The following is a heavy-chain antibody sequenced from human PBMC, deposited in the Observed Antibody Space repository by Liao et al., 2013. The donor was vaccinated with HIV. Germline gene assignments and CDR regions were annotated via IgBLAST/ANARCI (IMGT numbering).Heavy chain of an antibody. Sequence: QVQLQESGPGLVKPSETLSLTCTVSGGSISSYYWSWIRQPAGKGLEWIGRIYYSGSTYYNPSLKSRVTISVDTSKNQFSLKLRSVTAADTAVYYCARSLVKLGISGWYFDLWGRGTLVTVSS. CDR1: GGSISSYY. J-gene: IGHJ2*01. CDR2: IYYSGST. CDR3: ARSLVKLGISGWYFDL. V-gene: IGHV4-4*07. D-gene: IGHD7-27*01.